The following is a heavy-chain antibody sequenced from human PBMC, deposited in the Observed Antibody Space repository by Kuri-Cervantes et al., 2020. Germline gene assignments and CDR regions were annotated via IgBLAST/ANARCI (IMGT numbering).Heavy chain of an antibody. V-gene: IGHV4-30-2*05. J-gene: IGHJ4*02. CDR2: IYHSGST. CDR1: GGSISSGGYS. CDR3: ASKDRRNYYFDR. D-gene: IGHD2-15*01. Sequence: SETLSLTCAVSGGSISSGGYSWSWIRQPPGKGLEWIGYIYHSGSTYYNPSLKSRVTISVDTSKNQFSLKLSSVTTTDTAVYYCASKDRRNYYFDRWGQGTLVTVSS.